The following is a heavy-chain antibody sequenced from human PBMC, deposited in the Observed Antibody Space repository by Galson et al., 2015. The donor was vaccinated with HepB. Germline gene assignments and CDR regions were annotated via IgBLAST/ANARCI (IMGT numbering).Heavy chain of an antibody. CDR3: ARDSGPPRWLAFDI. V-gene: IGHV1-3*01. D-gene: IGHD3-10*01. CDR1: GYTFTSYA. CDR2: INAGNGNT. Sequence: SVKVSCKASGYTFTSYAMHWVRQAPGQRLEWMGWINAGNGNTKYSQKFQGRVTITRDTFASTAYMELSSLRSEDTAVYYCARDSGPPRWLAFDIWGQGTMVTVSS. J-gene: IGHJ3*02.